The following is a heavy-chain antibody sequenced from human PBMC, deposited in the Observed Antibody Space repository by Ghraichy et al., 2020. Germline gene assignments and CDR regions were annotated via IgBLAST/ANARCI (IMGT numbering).Heavy chain of an antibody. Sequence: SETLSLTCAVYGGSFSGYYWSWIRQPPGKGLEWIGEINHSGSTNYNPSLKSRVTISVDTSKNQFSLKLSSVTAADTAVYYCARNRPTYYDFWSGYYRSTTLDYWGQGTLVTVSS. D-gene: IGHD3-3*01. CDR2: INHSGST. V-gene: IGHV4-34*01. CDR3: ARNRPTYYDFWSGYYRSTTLDY. CDR1: GGSFSGYY. J-gene: IGHJ4*02.